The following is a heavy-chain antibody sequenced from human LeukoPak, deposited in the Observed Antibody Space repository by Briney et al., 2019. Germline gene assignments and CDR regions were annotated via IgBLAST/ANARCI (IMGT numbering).Heavy chain of an antibody. J-gene: IGHJ4*02. Sequence: PGRSLRLSCAASGFTFDDYAMHWVRQAPGKGLVWVSRINTDGSSTTYADSVKGRFTISRDNAENTLYLQVNSLRAEDTALYYCVRGYSGTYRADYWGQGTLVTVSS. CDR3: VRGYSGTYRADY. V-gene: IGHV3-74*03. CDR1: GFTFDDYA. CDR2: INTDGSST. D-gene: IGHD1-26*01.